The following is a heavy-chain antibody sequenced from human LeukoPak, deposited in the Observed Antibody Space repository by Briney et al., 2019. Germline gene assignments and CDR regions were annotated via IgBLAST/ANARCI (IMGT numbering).Heavy chain of an antibody. CDR3: ARNSGYDTKFDY. CDR2: IYYSGST. CDR1: GGSISSYY. J-gene: IGHJ4*02. Sequence: PPETLSLTCTVSGGSISSYYWSWIRQPPGKGLEWIGYIYYSGSTNYNPSLKSRVTISVDTSKNQFSLKLSSVTAADTAVYYCARNSGYDTKFDYWGQGTLVTVSS. V-gene: IGHV4-59*08. D-gene: IGHD5-12*01.